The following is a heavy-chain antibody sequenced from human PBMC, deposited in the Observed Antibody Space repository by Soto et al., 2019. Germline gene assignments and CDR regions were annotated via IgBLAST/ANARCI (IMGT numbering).Heavy chain of an antibody. CDR2: INPSGGST. CDR1: GYTFTSYY. Sequence: ASVKVSCKASGYTFTSYYMHWVRQAPGQGLEWMGIINPSGGSTSYAQKFQGRVTMTRDTSTSTVYMELSSLRSEDTAVYYCASGMATTITVSYFDYWGQGTLVTVSS. V-gene: IGHV1-46*03. J-gene: IGHJ4*02. D-gene: IGHD1-26*01. CDR3: ASGMATTITVSYFDY.